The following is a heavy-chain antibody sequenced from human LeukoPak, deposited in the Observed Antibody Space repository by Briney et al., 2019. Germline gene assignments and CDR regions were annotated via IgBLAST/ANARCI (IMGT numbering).Heavy chain of an antibody. CDR3: ARGTGGRGALNFDY. J-gene: IGHJ4*02. D-gene: IGHD1-14*01. CDR2: INHSGST. CDR1: GGSFSGYY. V-gene: IGHV4-34*01. Sequence: SETLSLTCAVYGGSFSGYYWSWIRQPPGKGLEWIGEINHSGSTNYNPSLKSRVTISVDTSKNQFSLKLSPVTAADTAVYYCARGTGGRGALNFDYWGQGTLVTVSS.